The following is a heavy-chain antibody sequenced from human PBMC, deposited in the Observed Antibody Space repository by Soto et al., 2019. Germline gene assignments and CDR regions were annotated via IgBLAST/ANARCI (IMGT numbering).Heavy chain of an antibody. Sequence: SGGSLRLSCAASGFTFSSYAVTWVRQAPGKGLEWVSGIINSATGTHHADSVKGRLTISRDNSKNTLYLQMNSLRAEDTAVYYCAFLGSRSWYTGYYFDYWGQGTLVTVSS. V-gene: IGHV3-23*01. CDR3: AFLGSRSWYTGYYFDY. D-gene: IGHD6-13*01. CDR2: IINSATGT. CDR1: GFTFSSYA. J-gene: IGHJ4*02.